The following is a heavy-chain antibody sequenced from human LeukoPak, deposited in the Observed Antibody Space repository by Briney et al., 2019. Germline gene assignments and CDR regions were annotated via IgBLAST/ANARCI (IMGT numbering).Heavy chain of an antibody. J-gene: IGHJ3*02. CDR1: GYTFTSYG. Sequence: ASVKVSCKASGYTFTSYGISWVRQAPGQGLEWMGWISAYNGNTNYAQKLQGRVTMTTDTSTSTAYMELRSLRSDDTAVYYCARFHLEGYDYVWGSYRPPRDAFDIWGQGTMVTVSS. CDR3: ARFHLEGYDYVWGSYRPPRDAFDI. V-gene: IGHV1-18*01. D-gene: IGHD3-16*02. CDR2: ISAYNGNT.